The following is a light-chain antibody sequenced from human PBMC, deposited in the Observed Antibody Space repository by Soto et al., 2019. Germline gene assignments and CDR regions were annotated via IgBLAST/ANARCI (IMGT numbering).Light chain of an antibody. Sequence: QSVLTQSPSTSGTPGQRVTISCSGSFSNIGSNSVSWYQHLPGTAPKLLISYNKKRPSGVPDRFSGSKSGTSASLAISGLHSEDEADYYCAAWDDTVDNYVFGTGTRSPS. CDR2: YNK. CDR3: AAWDDTVDNYV. J-gene: IGLJ1*01. V-gene: IGLV1-44*01. CDR1: FSNIGSNS.